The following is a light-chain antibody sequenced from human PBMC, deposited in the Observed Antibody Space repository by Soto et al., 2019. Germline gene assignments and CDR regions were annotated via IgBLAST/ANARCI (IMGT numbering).Light chain of an antibody. J-gene: IGKJ1*01. CDR1: QSVSSN. V-gene: IGKV3-15*01. CDR3: QQYNSYPWT. Sequence: EIVMTQSPATLSVSPGDRATLSCRASQSVSSNLAWYQQRPGQAPRLLIYGASTRATGIPARFSGSGSGTEFTLTISSLQSEDFAVYYCQQYNSYPWTFGQGTKVEIK. CDR2: GAS.